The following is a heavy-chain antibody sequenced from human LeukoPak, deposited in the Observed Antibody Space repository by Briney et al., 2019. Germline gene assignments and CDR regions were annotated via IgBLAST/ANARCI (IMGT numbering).Heavy chain of an antibody. D-gene: IGHD1-20*01. CDR1: GFTVSSKY. J-gene: IGHJ4*02. Sequence: QAGGSLRLSCAASGFTVSSKYMSWVRQAPGEGLEWVSVIYSGGSTYYADSVKGRFTISRDNSKNTLYLQMNSLRAEDTAVYSCAREGITGTTSPYFDYWGQGTLVTVSS. CDR3: AREGITGTTSPYFDY. V-gene: IGHV3-53*01. CDR2: IYSGGST.